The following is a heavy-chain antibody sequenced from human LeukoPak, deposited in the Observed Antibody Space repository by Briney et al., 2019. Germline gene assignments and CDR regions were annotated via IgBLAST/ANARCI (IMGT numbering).Heavy chain of an antibody. J-gene: IGHJ4*01. CDR1: GFTFSDYY. CDR2: IGQDGSDK. V-gene: IGHV3-7*02. Sequence: GGSLRLSCAASGFTFSDYYMSWIRQAPGKGLEWVANIGQDGSDKNYVDSVKGRFTISRDNAKKSLYLQMSSLRVEDTALYYCATGPLDYWGQGTLVTVS. CDR3: ATGPLDY.